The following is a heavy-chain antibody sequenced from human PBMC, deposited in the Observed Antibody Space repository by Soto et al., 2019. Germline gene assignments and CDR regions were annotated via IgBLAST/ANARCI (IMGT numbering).Heavy chain of an antibody. CDR2: IVVGSGNT. CDR3: AADLKFDDILTGLVGMDV. CDR1: GFTFTSSA. J-gene: IGHJ6*02. D-gene: IGHD3-9*01. V-gene: IGHV1-58*02. Sequence: ASVKVSCKASGFTFTSSAMQWVRQARGQRLEWIGWIVVGSGNTNYAQKFQERVTITRDMSTSTAYMELSSLRSEDTAVYYCAADLKFDDILTGLVGMDVWGQGTTVTVSS.